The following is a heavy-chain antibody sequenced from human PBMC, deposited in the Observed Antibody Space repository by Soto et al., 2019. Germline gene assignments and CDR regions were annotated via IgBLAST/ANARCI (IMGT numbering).Heavy chain of an antibody. CDR2: IYYSGST. Sequence: PSETLSLTCTVSGGYISSYYWSWIRQPPGKGLEWIGYIYYSGSTNYNPSLKSRVTISVDTSKNQFSLKLSSVTAADTAVYYCARHVPRSYYDILTGYYQYFDYWGQGTLVTVSS. D-gene: IGHD3-9*01. J-gene: IGHJ4*02. V-gene: IGHV4-59*08. CDR3: ARHVPRSYYDILTGYYQYFDY. CDR1: GGYISSYY.